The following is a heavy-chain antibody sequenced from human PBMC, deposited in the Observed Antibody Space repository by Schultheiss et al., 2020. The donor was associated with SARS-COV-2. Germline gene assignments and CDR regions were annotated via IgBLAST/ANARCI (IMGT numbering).Heavy chain of an antibody. Sequence: GGSLRLSCAASGFTFSSYGMHWVRQAPGKGLEWVSAISGSGGSTYYADSVKGRFTISRDNSKNSLYLQMNSLRAEDTAVYYCARGSSSGWPYYYYYYMDVWGKGTTVTVSS. V-gene: IGHV3-23*01. D-gene: IGHD6-19*01. CDR1: GFTFSSYG. CDR3: ARGSSSGWPYYYYYYMDV. J-gene: IGHJ6*03. CDR2: ISGSGGST.